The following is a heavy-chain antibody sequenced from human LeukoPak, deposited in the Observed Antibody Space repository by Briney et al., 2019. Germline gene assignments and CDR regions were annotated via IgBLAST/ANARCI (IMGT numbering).Heavy chain of an antibody. D-gene: IGHD4-23*01. Sequence: GRSLRLSCAASGFAFSSQWTHWVRQVPGKGLVWVSRINSDGSNTIYADSVEGRFTISRDNAKNTLYLQMNSLSAEDTAVYYCTRDLMDYDYGDKGGNYWGQGTLVTVAS. CDR1: GFAFSSQW. CDR2: INSDGSNT. CDR3: TRDLMDYDYGDKGGNY. V-gene: IGHV3-74*01. J-gene: IGHJ4*02.